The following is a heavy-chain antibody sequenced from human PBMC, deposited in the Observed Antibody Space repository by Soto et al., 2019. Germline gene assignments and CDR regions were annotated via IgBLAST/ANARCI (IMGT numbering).Heavy chain of an antibody. CDR3: ARDIWNYYGSGSSFPTFDY. CDR2: ISAYNGNT. D-gene: IGHD3-10*01. Sequence: GASVKVSCKASGYTFTSYGISWVRQAPGQGLEWMGWISAYNGNTNYAQKLQGRVTMTTDTSTSTAYMELRSLRSDDTAVYYCARDIWNYYGSGSSFPTFDYWGQGTLVTVSS. CDR1: GYTFTSYG. J-gene: IGHJ4*02. V-gene: IGHV1-18*01.